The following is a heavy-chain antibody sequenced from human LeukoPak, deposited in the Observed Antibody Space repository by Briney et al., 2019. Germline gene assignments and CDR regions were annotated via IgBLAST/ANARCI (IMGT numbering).Heavy chain of an antibody. J-gene: IGHJ4*02. CDR1: GGSISSSSYY. Sequence: SETLSLTCTVSGGSISSSSYYWGWIRQPPGKGLEWIGSIYYSGSTYYNPSLKSRVSMSVDTSKNQFSLRLTSVTAADTAVYYCARQTGSGLFILPGGQGTLVTVSS. V-gene: IGHV4-39*01. CDR2: IYYSGST. D-gene: IGHD3/OR15-3a*01. CDR3: ARQTGSGLFILP.